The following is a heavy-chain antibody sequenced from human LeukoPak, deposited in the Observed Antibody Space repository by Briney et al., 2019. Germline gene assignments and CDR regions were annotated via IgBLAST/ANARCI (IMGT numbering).Heavy chain of an antibody. CDR1: GFTVSSNE. CDR3: AKGSRHTIFGVIIPFDY. J-gene: IGHJ4*02. Sequence: GGSLRLSCAASGFTVSSNEMSWVRQAPGKGLEWVSSISGGSTYYADSVKGRFTISRDNSKNTLYLQMNSLRAEDTAVYYCAKGSRHTIFGVIIPFDYWGQGTLVTVSS. CDR2: ISGGST. V-gene: IGHV3-38-3*01. D-gene: IGHD3-3*01.